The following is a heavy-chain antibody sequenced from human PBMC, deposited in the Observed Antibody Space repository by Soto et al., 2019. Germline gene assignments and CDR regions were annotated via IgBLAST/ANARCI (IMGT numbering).Heavy chain of an antibody. V-gene: IGHV1-3*01. J-gene: IGHJ4*02. CDR1: GYTFTSYA. CDR2: INAGNGNT. CDR3: ARGSGYYYWDDY. D-gene: IGHD3-22*01. Sequence: ASVKVSCKASGYTFTSYAMHWVRQAPGQRLEWMGWINAGNGNTKNSQKFQGRVTITRDTSASTAYMELSSLRSEDTALYYCARGSGYYYWDDYWGQGTLVTVSS.